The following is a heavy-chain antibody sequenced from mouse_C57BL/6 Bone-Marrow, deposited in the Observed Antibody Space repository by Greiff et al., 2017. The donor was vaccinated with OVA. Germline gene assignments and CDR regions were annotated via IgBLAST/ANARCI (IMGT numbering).Heavy chain of an antibody. V-gene: IGHV2-6*01. CDR2: IWGVGST. CDR3: ARGAY. J-gene: IGHJ3*01. Sequence: QVQLKESGPGLVAPSQSLSITCTVSGFSLTSYGVDWVRQSPGKGLEWLGVIWGVGSTNYNSALKSRLSISKDNSKSQVFLKMNRLQTDDTAMYYCARGAYWGQGTLVTVSA. CDR1: GFSLTSYG.